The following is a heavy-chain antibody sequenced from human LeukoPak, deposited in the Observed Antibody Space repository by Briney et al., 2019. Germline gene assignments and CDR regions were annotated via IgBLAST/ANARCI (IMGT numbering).Heavy chain of an antibody. J-gene: IGHJ4*02. CDR3: GRYQLPDY. V-gene: IGHV4-59*01. CDR1: GGSLTSYY. CDR2: IYYSGGT. D-gene: IGHD2-2*01. Sequence: SETLSLTCTVSGGSLTSYYWSWIRQPPGKGLEWIGYIYYSGGTKYNPSLKSRVTIPLDTSKNQFSLRLSSVTAADTAVYYCGRYQLPDYWGQGTLVTVSS.